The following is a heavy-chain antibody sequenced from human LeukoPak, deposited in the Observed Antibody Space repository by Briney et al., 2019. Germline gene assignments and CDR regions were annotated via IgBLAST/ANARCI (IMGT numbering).Heavy chain of an antibody. CDR3: AREGPGYDSSGYYHFAFDI. V-gene: IGHV4-39*07. Sequence: SETLSLTCTVSGGSISSSSYYWGWIRQPPGKGLEWIGSIYYSGSTYYNPSLKSRVTISVDTSKNQFSLKLSSVTAADTAVYYCAREGPGYDSSGYYHFAFDIWGQGTMVTVSS. D-gene: IGHD3-22*01. CDR2: IYYSGST. CDR1: GGSISSSSYY. J-gene: IGHJ3*02.